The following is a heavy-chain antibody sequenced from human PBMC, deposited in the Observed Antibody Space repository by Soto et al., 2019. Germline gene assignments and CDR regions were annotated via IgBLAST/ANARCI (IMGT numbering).Heavy chain of an antibody. D-gene: IGHD6-6*01. J-gene: IGHJ4*02. Sequence: QVQLVESGGGVVQPGRSLRLSCAASGFTFSSYAMHWVRQAPGKGLEWVAVISYDGSNKYYADSVKGRFTISRDNSKNTLYLQMNRLRAEDTAVYYCARVRSSSSRRYFDYWGQGTLVTVSS. CDR2: ISYDGSNK. V-gene: IGHV3-30-3*01. CDR1: GFTFSSYA. CDR3: ARVRSSSSRRYFDY.